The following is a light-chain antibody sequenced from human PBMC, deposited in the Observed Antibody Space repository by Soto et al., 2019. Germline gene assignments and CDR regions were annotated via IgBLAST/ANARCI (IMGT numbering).Light chain of an antibody. CDR1: SSNIGSNY. Sequence: QSVLTQPPSASGTPGQRVTISCSGSSSNIGSNYVYWHQQLPGTAPKLLIYRNNQRPSGVPDRFSGSKSGTSASLAISGLRSEDEADYYCAAWDDRLRGLYVFGIGTKVTVL. J-gene: IGLJ1*01. V-gene: IGLV1-47*01. CDR2: RNN. CDR3: AAWDDRLRGLYV.